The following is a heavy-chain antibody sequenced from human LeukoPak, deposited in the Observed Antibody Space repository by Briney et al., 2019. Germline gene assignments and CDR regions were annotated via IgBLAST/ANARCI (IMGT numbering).Heavy chain of an antibody. D-gene: IGHD6-13*01. CDR3: ARDPTAHSSWYDEYYFDY. Sequence: SETLSLTCTVSGDPISSSDRYWAWIRQPPGKGLEWIASLYYGGNTYYNPSLNGRLTMNVDTSKNQLSLTLRSVTAADTAVYYCARDPTAHSSWYDEYYFDYWGQGTLVTVSS. V-gene: IGHV4-39*02. CDR1: GDPISSSDRY. CDR2: LYYGGNT. J-gene: IGHJ4*02.